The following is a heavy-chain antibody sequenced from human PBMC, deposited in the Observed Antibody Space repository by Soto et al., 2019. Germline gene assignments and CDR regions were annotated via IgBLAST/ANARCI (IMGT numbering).Heavy chain of an antibody. V-gene: IGHV4-30-2*01. CDR2: IYDSGST. D-gene: IGHD3-16*01. CDR3: ARGGGYPGWFDP. CDR1: GGSISSGGYS. Sequence: QLQLQESGSGLVKPSQTLSLTCAVSGGSISSGGYSWSWIRQPPGKGLEWIGYIYDSGSTYYNPSLERRHTVSVDGSKNQFSLKLSSVTAADAGVYYCARGGGYPGWFDPWGQGTLVTVSS. J-gene: IGHJ5*02.